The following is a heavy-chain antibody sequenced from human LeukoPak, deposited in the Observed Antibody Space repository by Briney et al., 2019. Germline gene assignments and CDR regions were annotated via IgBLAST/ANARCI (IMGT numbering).Heavy chain of an antibody. CDR3: ARDLYGGTSATFDY. V-gene: IGHV1-2*02. Sequence: ASVKVSCKASGHIFSDFYIHWVRQAPGQGLEWMAWINPNHGGTNFAPKFQGRVTMTRDTSISTAYMELRSLRSDDTAVYYCARDLYGGTSATFDYWGQGTLVTVSS. J-gene: IGHJ4*02. CDR2: INPNHGGT. D-gene: IGHD4-23*01. CDR1: GHIFSDFY.